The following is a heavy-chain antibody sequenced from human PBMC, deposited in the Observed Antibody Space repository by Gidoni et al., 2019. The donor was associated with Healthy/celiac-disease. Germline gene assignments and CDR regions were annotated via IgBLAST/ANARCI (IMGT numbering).Heavy chain of an antibody. CDR2: ISSGSTYI. CDR3: ASSLYSSSSIGY. V-gene: IGHV3-21*01. D-gene: IGHD6-13*01. J-gene: IGHJ4*02. CDR1: GFTFSTYS. Sequence: EVQLVESGGGLVKPVGSLRLSCAASGFTFSTYSMNWVRQAPGKGLEWVSSISSGSTYIYYADSVKGRFTISRDNAKNSLYLQMNSLRAEDTAVYYCASSLYSSSSIGYWGQGTLVTVSS.